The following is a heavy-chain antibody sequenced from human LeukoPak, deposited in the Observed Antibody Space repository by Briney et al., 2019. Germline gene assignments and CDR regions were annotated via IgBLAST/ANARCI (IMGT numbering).Heavy chain of an antibody. J-gene: IGHJ6*02. Sequence: SETLSLTCAVYGGSFSGYYWSWIRQPPGKGLEWIGEINHSGSTNYNPSLKSRVTISVDTSKNQFSLKLSSVTAADTAVYYCARARVGVRGVIPPGYCYGMDVWGQGTTVTVSS. CDR3: ARARVGVRGVIPPGYCYGMDV. V-gene: IGHV4-34*01. CDR1: GGSFSGYY. D-gene: IGHD3-10*01. CDR2: INHSGST.